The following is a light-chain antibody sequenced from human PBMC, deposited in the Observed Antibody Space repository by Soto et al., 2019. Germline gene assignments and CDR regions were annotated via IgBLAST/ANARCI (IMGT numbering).Light chain of an antibody. CDR2: EGS. Sequence: QSALTQPASVSGSPGQSITISCTGTSSDVGRYNLVSWYQQHPGKAPKLKIYEGSKRPSGVSNRFSGSKSGNTASLTISGLQAEDEADYYCCSYAGSSTLVFGGGTKVTVL. J-gene: IGLJ2*01. CDR3: CSYAGSSTLV. CDR1: SSDVGRYNL. V-gene: IGLV2-23*01.